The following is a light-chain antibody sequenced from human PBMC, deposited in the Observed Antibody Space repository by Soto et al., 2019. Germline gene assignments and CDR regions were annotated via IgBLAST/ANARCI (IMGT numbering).Light chain of an antibody. CDR1: NSDVGSYNR. CDR2: DVN. CDR3: NSYTTSETYV. V-gene: IGLV2-14*01. Sequence: QSVLTQPASVSGSPGQSITISCTGTNSDVGSYNRVSWYQQPPGTAPKLIIYDVNNRPSGVSYRFSGSKSGNTASLTISGLQAEDGADYYCNSYTTSETYVFGTGTKVTVL. J-gene: IGLJ1*01.